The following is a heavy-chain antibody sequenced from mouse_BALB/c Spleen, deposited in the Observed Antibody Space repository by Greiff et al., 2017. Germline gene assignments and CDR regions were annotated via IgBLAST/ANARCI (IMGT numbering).Heavy chain of an antibody. CDR3: TRSLITTGVGGAMDY. V-gene: IGHV1-5*01. D-gene: IGHD1-1*01. J-gene: IGHJ4*01. CDR2: IYPGNSDT. Sequence: EVQLQQSGTVLARPGASVKMSCKASGYTFTSYWMHWVKQRPGQGLEWIGAIYPGNSDTSYNQKFKGKAKLTAVTSTSTAYMELSSLTNEDSAVYYCTRSLITTGVGGAMDYWGQGTSVTVSS. CDR1: GYTFTSYW.